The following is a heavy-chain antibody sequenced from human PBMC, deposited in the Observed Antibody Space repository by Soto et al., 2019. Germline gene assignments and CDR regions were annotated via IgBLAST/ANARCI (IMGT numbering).Heavy chain of an antibody. V-gene: IGHV4-30-4*01. CDR1: GGSISSGDYY. Sequence: QVQLQESGPGLVKPSQTLSLICTVSGGSISSGDYYWSWIRQPPGKGLEWIAYIYYTGSTYYNPSLQSRVTISVDTSKNQFSLKLSSVTAADTAVYYCARGLHSGDAFDYWGQGTLGTVSS. J-gene: IGHJ4*02. D-gene: IGHD3-16*01. CDR3: ARGLHSGDAFDY. CDR2: IYYTGST.